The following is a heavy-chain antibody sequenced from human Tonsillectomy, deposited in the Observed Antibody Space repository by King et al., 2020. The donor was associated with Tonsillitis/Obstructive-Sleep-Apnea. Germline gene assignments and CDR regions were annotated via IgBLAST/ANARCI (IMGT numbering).Heavy chain of an antibody. V-gene: IGHV3-49*05. CDR3: SRASVTEDRDY. Sequence: EVQLVESGGALIKPGRSLRLSCTASGFTFGDYVINWFRQAPGKGLEWVGFIRTKTYGGTTEYAASVKGRFTISRDDSKSIAYLQMNSLNTEDTAIYYCSRASVTEDRDYWGQGTLVTVSS. J-gene: IGHJ4*02. D-gene: IGHD2-21*02. CDR1: GFTFGDYV. CDR2: IRTKTYGGTT.